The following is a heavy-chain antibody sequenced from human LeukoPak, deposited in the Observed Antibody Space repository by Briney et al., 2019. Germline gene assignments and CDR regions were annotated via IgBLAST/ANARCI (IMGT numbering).Heavy chain of an antibody. Sequence: PSETLSLTCSVSGGSISSSSYYWGWIRQPPGKGLEWIGTIYYSGSTYYNPSPKSRVTISVDTSKNQFSLKLTSVAAADTAVYYCARHYSGWYNFFDFWGQGTLVTVSS. CDR2: IYYSGST. CDR3: ARHYSGWYNFFDF. V-gene: IGHV4-39*01. CDR1: GGSISSSSYY. D-gene: IGHD6-19*01. J-gene: IGHJ4*02.